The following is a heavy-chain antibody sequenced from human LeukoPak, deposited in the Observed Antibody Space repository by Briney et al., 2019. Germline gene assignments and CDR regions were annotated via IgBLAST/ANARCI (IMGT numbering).Heavy chain of an antibody. V-gene: IGHV7-4-1*02. J-gene: IGHJ4*02. D-gene: IGHD5-12*01. CDR2: INTNTGNP. CDR1: GYTFTSYA. Sequence: ASVKVSCKASGYTFTSYAMNWVRQAPGQGLEWMGWINTNTGNPTYAQGFTGRFVFSLDTSDSTAYLQISSLKAEDTAVYYCAKTTPYGGGEDYSGYDYDYWGQGTLVTVSS. CDR3: AKTTPYGGGEDYSGYDYDY.